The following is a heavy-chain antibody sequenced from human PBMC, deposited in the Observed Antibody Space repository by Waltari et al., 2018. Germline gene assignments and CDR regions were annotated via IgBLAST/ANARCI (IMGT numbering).Heavy chain of an antibody. D-gene: IGHD4-17*01. CDR3: ARDQLRTNWFDP. CDR2: IHYTGNT. V-gene: IGHV4-39*07. Sequence: QLQLQESGPGLVKPSATLSLTCTVSGVSISTNIYYWCWIRQPPGKGLEWIGTIHYTGNTYYNPSLKSRVTISLDTSKNQFSLKLTSVTAADTAVYYCARDQLRTNWFDPWGQGTLVTVSS. CDR1: GVSISTNIYY. J-gene: IGHJ5*02.